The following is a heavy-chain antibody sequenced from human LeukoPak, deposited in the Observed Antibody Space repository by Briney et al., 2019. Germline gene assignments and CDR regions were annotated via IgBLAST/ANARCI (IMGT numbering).Heavy chain of an antibody. CDR2: ISGSGGST. V-gene: IGHV3-23*01. J-gene: IGHJ4*02. D-gene: IGHD3-22*01. Sequence: ETLSLTCAVYGGSFSGYYWSWVRQAPGKGLEWVSAISGSGGSTYYADSVKGRFTISRDNSKNTLYLQMNSLRAEDTAVYYCAKGRSYYDSSGYYGGYFDYWGQGTLVTVSS. CDR3: AKGRSYYDSSGYYGGYFDY. CDR1: GGSFSGYY.